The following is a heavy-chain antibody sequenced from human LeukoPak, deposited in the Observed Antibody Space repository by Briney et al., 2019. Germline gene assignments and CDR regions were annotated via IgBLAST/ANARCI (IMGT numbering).Heavy chain of an antibody. D-gene: IGHD1-1*01. V-gene: IGHV4-59*07. CDR1: GASISGYY. CDR2: IYNSLN. Sequence: SGILSLTCGVSGASISGYYWSWVRQPPGKRLEFIGYIYNSLNHYNPSLNSRVIISSDPSKNQFSLRLRSMTAADMAVYYCAILTTVWGKGTLVTVSS. J-gene: IGHJ4*02. CDR3: AILTTV.